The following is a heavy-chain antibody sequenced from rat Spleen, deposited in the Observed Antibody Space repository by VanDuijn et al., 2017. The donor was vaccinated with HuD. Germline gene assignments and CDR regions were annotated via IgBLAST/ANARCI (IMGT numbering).Heavy chain of an antibody. V-gene: IGHV5S10*01. J-gene: IGHJ2*01. D-gene: IGHD1-9*01. CDR2: IIYDGSRT. CDR1: GFTFSDYN. CDR3: TRGRVYYGYTGFDY. Sequence: EVQLVESGGGLVQPGRSLKLPCAASGFTFSDYNMAWVRQAPKKGLEWFETIIYDGSRTYNRDSVKGRFTITRDNAKSTLYLQMDSLRSEDTATYYCTRGRVYYGYTGFDYWGHGVMVTVSS.